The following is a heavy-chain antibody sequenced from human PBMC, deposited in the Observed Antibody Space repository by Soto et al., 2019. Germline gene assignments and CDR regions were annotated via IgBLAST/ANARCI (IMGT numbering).Heavy chain of an antibody. D-gene: IGHD2-2*01. CDR1: GFNFSTYA. CDR3: ARCPGLVVPAPSNSGFYYNAMDV. J-gene: IGHJ6*02. Sequence: EVQLVESGGGLVQPGGSLRLSCAASGFNFSTYAMSWVRQAPGKGLEWVLGISNRGGRTDYADSVKGRFTISTDNSKNTLYLQMNSLRADDTAVYYCARCPGLVVPAPSNSGFYYNAMDVWGQGTTVTVSS. CDR2: ISNRGGRT. V-gene: IGHV3-23*04.